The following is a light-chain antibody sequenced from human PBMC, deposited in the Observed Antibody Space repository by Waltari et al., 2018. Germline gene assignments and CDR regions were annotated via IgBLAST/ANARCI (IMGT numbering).Light chain of an antibody. V-gene: IGLV2-8*01. Sequence: QSALTQPPSASGSPGQAVTISCTGTSSDVGGYKFVSWYQQHPGRPPKLMIYEVNQRPSGVPDRFSGSKSGNTASLTVSGLQAEDEADYYCSSYAGSNNLVFGTGTKVTVL. CDR1: SSDVGGYKF. CDR2: EVN. CDR3: SSYAGSNNLV. J-gene: IGLJ1*01.